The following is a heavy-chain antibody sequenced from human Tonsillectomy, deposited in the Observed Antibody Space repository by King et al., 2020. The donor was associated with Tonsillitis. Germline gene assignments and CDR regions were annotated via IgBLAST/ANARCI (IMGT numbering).Heavy chain of an antibody. CDR3: ARESRRGTATDFYYYGMDV. Sequence: DVQLVESGGGLIQPGGSLRLSCAASGFTVSSNYMTWVRPAPGKGLGGVSGIYSGGSTYYADSGKGRLPISRDNSKDTLYLQTNSLGAEDTAVYYCARESRRGTATDFYYYGMDVWGQGTTVTVSS. CDR1: GFTVSSNY. CDR2: IYSGGST. J-gene: IGHJ6*02. V-gene: IGHV3-53*01. D-gene: IGHD5-18*01.